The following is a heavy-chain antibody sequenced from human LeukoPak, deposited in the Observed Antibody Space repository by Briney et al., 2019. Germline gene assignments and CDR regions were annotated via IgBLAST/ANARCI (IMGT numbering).Heavy chain of an antibody. CDR1: GFTFSRYA. J-gene: IGHJ4*02. CDR3: AKDQSSGYCFDY. Sequence: GGSLRLSCAASGFTFSRYAMSWVRQAPGQGLEWVSTISGSGGSTYYADSVKGRFTISRDNSKNTLYLQMNSLRAEDTAVYYCAKDQSSGYCFDYWGRRTLVTVSS. D-gene: IGHD3-22*01. V-gene: IGHV3-23*01. CDR2: ISGSGGST.